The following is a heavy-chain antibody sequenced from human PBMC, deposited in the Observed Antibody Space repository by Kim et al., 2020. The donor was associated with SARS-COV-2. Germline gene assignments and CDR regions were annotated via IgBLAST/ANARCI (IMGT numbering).Heavy chain of an antibody. CDR1: GFTFSSYS. CDR3: ARAGAFSPNDYGDFIDAFDI. V-gene: IGHV3-21*04. Sequence: GGSLRLSCAASGFTFSSYSMNWVRQAPGKGLEWVSSISSSSSYIYYADSVKGRFTISRDNAKNSLYLQMNSLRAEDTAVYYCARAGAFSPNDYGDFIDAFDIWGQGTMVTVSS. CDR2: ISSSSSYI. D-gene: IGHD4-17*01. J-gene: IGHJ3*02.